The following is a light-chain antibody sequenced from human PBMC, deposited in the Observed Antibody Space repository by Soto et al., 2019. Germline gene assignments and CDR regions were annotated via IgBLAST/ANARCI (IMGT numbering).Light chain of an antibody. V-gene: IGKV1-5*01. J-gene: IGKJ4*01. CDR3: QQVKGFPLT. CDR1: QSISNW. Sequence: DIQITQSPSTLSASVGDRVTITCRASQSISNWLAWYKQKPGTAPKLLIYHASTLESGVPSRFSGSGSGTDFTLTISGLQPEDFAVYYCQQVKGFPLTFGGGTKVDIK. CDR2: HAS.